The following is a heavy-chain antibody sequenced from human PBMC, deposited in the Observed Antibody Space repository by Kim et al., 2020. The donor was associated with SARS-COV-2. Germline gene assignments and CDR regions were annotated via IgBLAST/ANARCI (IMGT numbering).Heavy chain of an antibody. J-gene: IGHJ4*02. V-gene: IGHV4-34*01. D-gene: IGHD2-21*02. CDR3: ARGGGDCGGDCYEEYYFDY. Sequence: SRVTISVDTSKNQFSLKLSSVTAADTAVYYCARGGGDCGGDCYEEYYFDYWGQGTLVTVSS.